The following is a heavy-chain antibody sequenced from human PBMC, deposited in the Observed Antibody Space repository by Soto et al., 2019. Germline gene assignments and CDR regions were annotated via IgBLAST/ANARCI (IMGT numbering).Heavy chain of an antibody. J-gene: IGHJ4*01. CDR2: TYYRSKWYY. CDR1: GDSVSSNSAG. Sequence: SQTLSLTCAITGDSVSSNSAGWSWVRQSPSRGLEWLGRTYYRSKWYYEYAGSVRGRITINPDTSKNQYYLQLNSVTPEDTAVYFCARGEQYSGRIFDYWGQGTLVTVSS. D-gene: IGHD1-26*01. V-gene: IGHV6-1*01. CDR3: ARGEQYSGRIFDY.